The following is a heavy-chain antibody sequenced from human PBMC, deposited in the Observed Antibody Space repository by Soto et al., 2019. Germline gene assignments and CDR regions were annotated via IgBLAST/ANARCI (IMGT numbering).Heavy chain of an antibody. CDR2: FHHSGDI. CDR3: VCNGYYSLDH. Sequence: QVQLQESGTGLVKPSGTLSLTCAVSGDSMSSADWWSWVRQPPGKGLEWIGEFHHSGDINYHPSLTSRVTKTVYMSKNQFSLNVSSVAAADTAVYFCVCNGYYSLDHWGQGTLVIVSP. CDR1: GDSMSSADW. V-gene: IGHV4-4*02. D-gene: IGHD6-25*01. J-gene: IGHJ4*02.